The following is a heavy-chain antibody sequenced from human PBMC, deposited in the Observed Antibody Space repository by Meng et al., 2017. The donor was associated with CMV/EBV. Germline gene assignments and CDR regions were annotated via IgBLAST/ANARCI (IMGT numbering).Heavy chain of an antibody. Sequence: PETLSLTCTVSGGSNSSYYWSWIRQLPGKGLEWIGYIYYSGSTNYNPSLKSRVTISVDTSKNQFSLKLSSVTAADTAVYYCARGGARDTARLGYWGQGTLVTVSS. D-gene: IGHD5-18*01. CDR1: GGSNSSYY. J-gene: IGHJ4*02. CDR3: ARGGARDTARLGY. V-gene: IGHV4-59*01. CDR2: IYYSGST.